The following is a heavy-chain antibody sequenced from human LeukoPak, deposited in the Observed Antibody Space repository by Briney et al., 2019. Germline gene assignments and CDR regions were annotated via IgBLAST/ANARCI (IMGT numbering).Heavy chain of an antibody. V-gene: IGHV4-61*01. CDR1: GGSVSSGSYY. CDR3: ARDPSFYSDYFNYFDY. CDR2: IYYSGST. Sequence: SETLSLTCTVSGGSVSSGSYYWSWIRQPPGKGLEWIGYIYYSGSTNYNPSLKSRVTISVDTSKNQFSLKLSSVTAADTAVYYCARDPSFYSDYFNYFDYWGQGTLVTVSS. J-gene: IGHJ4*02. D-gene: IGHD5-12*01.